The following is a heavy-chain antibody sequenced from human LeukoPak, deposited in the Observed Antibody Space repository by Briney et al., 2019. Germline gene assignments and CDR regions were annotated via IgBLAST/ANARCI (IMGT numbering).Heavy chain of an antibody. CDR2: IYSGGST. V-gene: IGHV3-53*01. CDR1: GFTFSNNA. J-gene: IGHJ6*02. CDR3: AREWLVRSYYYGMDV. Sequence: PGGSLRLSCAASGFTFSNNAMSWVRQTPGKGLEWVSVIYSGGSTYYADSVKGRFTISRDNSKNTLYLQMNSLRAEDTAVYYCAREWLVRSYYYGMDVWGQGTTVTVSS. D-gene: IGHD6-19*01.